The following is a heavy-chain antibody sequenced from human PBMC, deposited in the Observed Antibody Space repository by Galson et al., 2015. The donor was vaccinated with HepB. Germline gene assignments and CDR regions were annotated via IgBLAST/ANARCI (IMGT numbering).Heavy chain of an antibody. J-gene: IGHJ5*02. CDR3: ARVLNDYSWWFDP. CDR1: GYSISSGYY. D-gene: IGHD4-11*01. V-gene: IGHV4-38-2*02. CDR2: IYHSGST. Sequence: SEPLSLTCTVSGYSISSGYYWGWIRQPPGKGLEWIGSIYHSGSTYYNPSLKSRVTISVDTSKNQFSLKLSSVTAADTAVYYCARVLNDYSWWFDPWGQGTLVTVSS.